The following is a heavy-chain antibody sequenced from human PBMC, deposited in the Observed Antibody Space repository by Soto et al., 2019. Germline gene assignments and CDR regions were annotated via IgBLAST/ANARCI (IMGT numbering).Heavy chain of an antibody. CDR1: GGSFSGYY. Sequence: SETLSLTCAVYGGSFSGYYWSWIRQPPGKGLEWIGEINHSGSTNYNPSLKSRVTISVDTSKNQFSLKLSSVTAADTAVYYCARVRVVVVTAIRLSWFDPWGQGTLVTVSS. D-gene: IGHD2-21*02. CDR3: ARVRVVVVTAIRLSWFDP. CDR2: INHSGST. V-gene: IGHV4-34*01. J-gene: IGHJ5*02.